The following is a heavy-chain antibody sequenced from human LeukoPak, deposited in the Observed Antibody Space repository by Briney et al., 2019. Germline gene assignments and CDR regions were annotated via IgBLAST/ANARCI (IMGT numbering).Heavy chain of an antibody. J-gene: IGHJ4*02. Sequence: SETLSLTCTVSGGSISSYYWNWLRQPAGKGLEWIGHIYTSGSTNYNSSLKSRVTMSVDTSRNQFSVKLNSVIAADTAMYYCARGVYLGNGYYFDYWGQGTLVTVSS. D-gene: IGHD2-8*01. V-gene: IGHV4-4*07. CDR3: ARGVYLGNGYYFDY. CDR1: GGSISSYY. CDR2: IYTSGST.